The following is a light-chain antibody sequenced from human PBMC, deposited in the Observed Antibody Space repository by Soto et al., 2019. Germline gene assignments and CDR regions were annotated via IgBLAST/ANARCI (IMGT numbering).Light chain of an antibody. CDR2: EVS. CDR1: SSDVGTYNY. Sequence: QSALTQRASVSGSPGQSITISCAGTSSDVGTYNYVSWYQQHPGSTPKIIIYEVSNRPSGVSDRFSGSKSGNTASLTISGLQAGDEADYYCSSFTTSSTRVFGEGTKLTVL. CDR3: SSFTTSSTRV. V-gene: IGLV2-14*01. J-gene: IGLJ3*02.